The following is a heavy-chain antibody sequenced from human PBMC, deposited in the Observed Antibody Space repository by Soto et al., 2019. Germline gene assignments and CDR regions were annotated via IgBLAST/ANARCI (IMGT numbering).Heavy chain of an antibody. Sequence: QVTLKESGPVLVKPTETLTLTCTVSGFSLSDADVGVAWIRQPPGKALEWLAHILSNDEEVFSSSLRTRLTISKDTSRSQVVLTMSNMEPVDTATYYCARIRGYCSGGSCYFYYFAMDDWGQGTTVTVS. CDR3: ARIRGYCSGGSCYFYYFAMDD. CDR2: ILSNDEE. D-gene: IGHD2-15*01. CDR1: GFSLSDADVG. J-gene: IGHJ6*02. V-gene: IGHV2-26*01.